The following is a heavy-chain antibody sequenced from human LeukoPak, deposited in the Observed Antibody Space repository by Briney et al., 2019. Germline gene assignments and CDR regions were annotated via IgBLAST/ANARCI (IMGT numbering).Heavy chain of an antibody. CDR2: ITSSSSTI. CDR3: ARGSRYSSGLVDY. J-gene: IGHJ4*02. CDR1: GFTFSSYS. D-gene: IGHD2-15*01. Sequence: PGGSLRLSCAASGFTFSSYSMNWVRQAPGQGLEWVSYITSSSSTIYYADSVKGRFTVSRDNAKNSLYLQMNSLRDEDTAVYYCARGSRYSSGLVDYWGQGTLVTVSS. V-gene: IGHV3-48*02.